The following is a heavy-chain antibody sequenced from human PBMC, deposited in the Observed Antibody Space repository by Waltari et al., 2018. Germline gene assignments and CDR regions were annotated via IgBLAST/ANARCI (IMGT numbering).Heavy chain of an antibody. Sequence: QVQLQQWGAGLLKPSEPLSLTCAVYGGSFSGYYWSWLRQPTAKGQEWIGVINHSGSTNTCPTLKSRGTLSVDPSKNQFSLKLSSVTAADTALYYCAGGRRVRGLYSSPRGYYFDYWGQGTLVTVAS. CDR1: GGSFSGYY. V-gene: IGHV4-34*04. CDR3: AGGRRVRGLYSSPRGYYFDY. D-gene: IGHD6-19*01. CDR2: INHSGST. J-gene: IGHJ4*02.